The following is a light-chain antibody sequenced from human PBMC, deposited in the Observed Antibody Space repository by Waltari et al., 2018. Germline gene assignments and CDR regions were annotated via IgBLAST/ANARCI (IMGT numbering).Light chain of an antibody. V-gene: IGKV3-11*01. Sequence: ETVLTQYPATLSLPPGETFTLSCRARQSIKTYLAWYQQRPGQAPRLLIYDASTRATGIPARFSGSGSGTDFTLTISSLEPEDFAVYYCQQRANWPPYTFGQGTKLEI. CDR3: QQRANWPPYT. CDR2: DAS. CDR1: QSIKTY. J-gene: IGKJ2*01.